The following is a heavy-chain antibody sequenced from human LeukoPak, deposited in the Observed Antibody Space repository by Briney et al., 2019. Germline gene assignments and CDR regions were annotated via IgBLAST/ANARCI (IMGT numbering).Heavy chain of an antibody. CDR3: AKWLVVGSTHGIDF. Sequence: PGGSLRLFCAASGFTFSSCWMSWVRQAPGKGLEWVANIKRDGSDEYYMDSVRGRFTISRDNARNSLYLQMNSLRDEDTAVYYCAKWLVVGSTHGIDFWGQGTLVTVSS. J-gene: IGHJ4*02. V-gene: IGHV3-7*01. CDR1: GFTFSSCW. CDR2: IKRDGSDE. D-gene: IGHD3-22*01.